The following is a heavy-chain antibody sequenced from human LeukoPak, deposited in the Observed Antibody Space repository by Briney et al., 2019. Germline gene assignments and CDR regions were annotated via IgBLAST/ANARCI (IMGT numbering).Heavy chain of an antibody. CDR3: ARWFIIGCTPWSPDL. CDR1: GFTFSTYW. J-gene: IGHJ3*01. Sequence: PEGSLRLSCVASGFTFSTYWMACVRQAPGKGLEWVANINGDGGGQWYADSVRGRFTISRDNTKNSLFLQMNSLRAEDTGIYYCARWFIIGCTPWSPDLWGQGTMVTVSS. V-gene: IGHV3-7*03. CDR2: INGDGGGQ. D-gene: IGHD1-20*01.